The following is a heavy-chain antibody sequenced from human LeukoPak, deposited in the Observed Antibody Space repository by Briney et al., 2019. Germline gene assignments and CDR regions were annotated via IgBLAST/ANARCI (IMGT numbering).Heavy chain of an antibody. Sequence: GSARVSPTPSGYTFTSYGISWVPQAPGHGLEWMGWISTYNGNPNSTQTLQGRIIMPTEPSTSSAYMTLGRLTSRDTPFYYCARDTYNSGWCSDYWGQGTLVTVSS. CDR3: ARDTYNSGWCSDY. D-gene: IGHD6-19*01. CDR1: GYTFTSYG. J-gene: IGHJ4*02. V-gene: IGHV1-18*01. CDR2: ISTYNGNP.